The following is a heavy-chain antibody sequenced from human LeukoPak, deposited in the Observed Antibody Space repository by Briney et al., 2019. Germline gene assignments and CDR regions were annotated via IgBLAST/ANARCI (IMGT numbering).Heavy chain of an antibody. CDR3: VKSNSRYQPWTLDI. CDR1: GVSISSNNW. CDR2: IFYNEGT. D-gene: IGHD2-2*01. V-gene: IGHV4-4*02. J-gene: IGHJ3*02. Sequence: SGTLSLTCAVSGVSISSNNWWNWIRQPPGKGLEWIGYIFYNEGTSYNPSLKSRVTISVDTSNNQLSLKVNSVTAADTAMYYCVKSNSRYQPWTLDIWGRGTMVTVSS.